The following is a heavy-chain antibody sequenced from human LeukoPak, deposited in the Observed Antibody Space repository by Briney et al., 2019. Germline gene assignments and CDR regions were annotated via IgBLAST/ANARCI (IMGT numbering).Heavy chain of an antibody. Sequence: GGSLRLSCAASGFTVSTNYISWVRQAPGKGLEWVSVIYRGGSTYYADSVKGRFTISRDISKNTLYLQMTSLRAEDTAVYYCARGSGSYYWFDYWGQGTLVTVSS. J-gene: IGHJ4*02. D-gene: IGHD1-26*01. CDR1: GFTVSTNY. CDR2: IYRGGST. V-gene: IGHV3-66*01. CDR3: ARGSGSYYWFDY.